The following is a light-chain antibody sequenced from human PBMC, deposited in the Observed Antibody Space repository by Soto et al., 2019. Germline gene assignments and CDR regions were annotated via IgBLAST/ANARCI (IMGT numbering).Light chain of an antibody. CDR1: QGISSY. Sequence: AIRMTQSPSSLSASTGDRATITCRASQGISSYLAWYQQKPGKAPKLLIYAASTLQSGVPSRFSGSGSGTDFTLTISCLQSEDFATYYCQQYYSYPRTFGQGTKVDIK. J-gene: IGKJ1*01. CDR2: AAS. CDR3: QQYYSYPRT. V-gene: IGKV1-8*01.